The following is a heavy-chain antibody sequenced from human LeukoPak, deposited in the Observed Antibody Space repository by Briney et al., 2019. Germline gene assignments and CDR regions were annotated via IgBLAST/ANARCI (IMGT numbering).Heavy chain of an antibody. D-gene: IGHD3-10*01. CDR2: ISSSSSYI. V-gene: IGHV3-21*01. CDR1: GFTFSSYS. Sequence: GGSLRLSCAASGFTFSSYSMNWVRQAPGNGLEWVSSISSSSSYIYYADSVKGRFTISRDNAKNSLYLQMNSLRAEDTAVYYCARDFRAGRGYWGQGTLVTVSS. CDR3: ARDFRAGRGY. J-gene: IGHJ4*02.